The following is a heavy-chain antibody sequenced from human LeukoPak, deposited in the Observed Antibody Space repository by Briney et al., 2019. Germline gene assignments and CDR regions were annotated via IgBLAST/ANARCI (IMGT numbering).Heavy chain of an antibody. D-gene: IGHD2-21*02. J-gene: IGHJ4*02. CDR1: GGSLSSSSYY. CDR2: IYYSGST. Sequence: SETLSLTCTVSGGSLSSSSYYWGWIRQPPGKGLEWIGSIYYSGSTYYNPSLKSRVTISVDTSKNQFSLKLSSVTAADTAVYYCARNPIVVVTAGIDYWGQGTLVTVSS. V-gene: IGHV4-39*01. CDR3: ARNPIVVVTAGIDY.